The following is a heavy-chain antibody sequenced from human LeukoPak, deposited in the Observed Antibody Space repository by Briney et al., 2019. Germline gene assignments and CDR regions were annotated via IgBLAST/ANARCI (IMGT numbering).Heavy chain of an antibody. D-gene: IGHD6-13*01. Sequence: ASVKVSCKASGYTFTSYGISWVRQAPGQGHEWMGWISAYNGNTNYAQKLQGRVTMTTDTSTSTAYMELRSLRSDDTAVYYCVRVAAAKQEQNNWFDPWGQGTLVTVSS. CDR2: ISAYNGNT. CDR3: VRVAAAKQEQNNWFDP. J-gene: IGHJ5*02. V-gene: IGHV1-18*01. CDR1: GYTFTSYG.